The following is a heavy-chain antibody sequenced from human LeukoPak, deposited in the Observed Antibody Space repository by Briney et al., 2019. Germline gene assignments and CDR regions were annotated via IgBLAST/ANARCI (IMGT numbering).Heavy chain of an antibody. CDR3: AKTDLNPPNSDH. Sequence: PGGSLRLSCAASGFTFNACAMARVRQAPGKGLEWVSTIIYSDGPTFYADSVTGRFTISRDDSKSTLYLQMISLRVEDTAIYYCAKTDLNPPNSDHWGQGTLVTVSS. CDR1: GFTFNACA. D-gene: IGHD1-14*01. J-gene: IGHJ4*02. CDR2: IIYSDGPT. V-gene: IGHV3-23*01.